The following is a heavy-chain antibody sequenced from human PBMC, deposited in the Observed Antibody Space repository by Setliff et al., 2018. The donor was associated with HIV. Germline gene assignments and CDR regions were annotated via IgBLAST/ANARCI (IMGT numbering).Heavy chain of an antibody. CDR1: GYIFTNYG. J-gene: IGHJ4*02. CDR2: VSAWDGRT. Sequence: ASVKVSCKASGYIFTNYGISWVRQAPGQGLEWVGWVSAWDGRTDYSQKVQGRVTMTTDASTSTAYMELRSLTSDDTAVYYCARGGHCTAGVCYHYEYWGQGTQVTVSS. D-gene: IGHD2-8*02. CDR3: ARGGHCTAGVCYHYEY. V-gene: IGHV1-18*01.